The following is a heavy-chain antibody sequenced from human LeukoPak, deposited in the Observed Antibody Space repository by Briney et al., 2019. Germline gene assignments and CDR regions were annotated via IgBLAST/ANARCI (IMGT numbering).Heavy chain of an antibody. D-gene: IGHD3-22*01. J-gene: IGHJ4*02. CDR2: ISGSGGST. Sequence: GGSLRLSCAASGFTFSSYAMSWVRQAPGKGLEWVSAISGSGGSTYYADSVKGRFTISRDNAKNSLYLQMNSLRAEDTALYYCAKDYYYDSSGYGPFDYWGQGTLVTVSS. V-gene: IGHV3-23*01. CDR3: AKDYYYDSSGYGPFDY. CDR1: GFTFSSYA.